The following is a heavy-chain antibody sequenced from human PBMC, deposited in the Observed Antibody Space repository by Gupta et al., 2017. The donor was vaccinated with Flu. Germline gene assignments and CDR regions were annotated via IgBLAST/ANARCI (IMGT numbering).Heavy chain of an antibody. CDR2: ISTDGREY. J-gene: IGHJ4*02. CDR3: AKDVRRAAVYYFDY. D-gene: IGHD6-25*01. V-gene: IGHV3-30*18. Sequence: QAPGKGLEWVGVISTDGREYYYTETVKGRFTISRDNSKNTLYLQMNSLRSEDTAVYYCAKDVRRAAVYYFDYWGQGTLITVSS.